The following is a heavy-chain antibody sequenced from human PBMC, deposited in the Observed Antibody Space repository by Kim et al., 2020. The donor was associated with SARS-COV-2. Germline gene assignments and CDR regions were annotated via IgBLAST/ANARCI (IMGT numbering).Heavy chain of an antibody. CDR2: IAPDSGVT. J-gene: IGHJ4*02. CDR1: GYAFTVYY. CDR3: ASSTIIDY. Sequence: ASVKVSCQASGYAFTVYYIHWVRQAPGQGLEWMGWIAPDSGVTNYAQKFQGRVSMTRDTSINTAYMQLSRLRYDDTAVYYCASSTIIDYWGQGTLVTVSS. V-gene: IGHV1-2*02.